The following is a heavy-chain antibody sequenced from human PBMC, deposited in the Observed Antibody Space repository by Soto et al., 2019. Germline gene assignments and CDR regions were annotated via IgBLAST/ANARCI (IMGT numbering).Heavy chain of an antibody. CDR2: IYHSGST. CDR3: ARHEKGSANWYSGSFDY. J-gene: IGHJ4*02. D-gene: IGHD1-7*01. V-gene: IGHV4-4*02. Sequence: SETLSLTCTVSGGSISSSNWWSWVRQPPGKGLEWIGKIYHSGSTNYNPSLKSRLSISVDTSKNQVSLKLSSVTAADTAVYYCARHEKGSANWYSGSFDYWGQGILVTVSS. CDR1: GGSISSSNW.